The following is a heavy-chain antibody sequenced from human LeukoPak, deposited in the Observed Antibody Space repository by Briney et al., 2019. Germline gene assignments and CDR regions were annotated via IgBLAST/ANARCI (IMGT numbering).Heavy chain of an antibody. CDR2: ISVSGGST. Sequence: GGSLRLSCAASGFTFSSYGMNWVRQAPGKGLEWVSGISVSGGSTHYADSVKGRFTISRDNSKNTLYLQMNSLRAEDTAVYYCARDLLTPDIVVVPAAADVWGQGTTVTVSS. CDR1: GFTFSSYG. CDR3: ARDLLTPDIVVVPAAADV. D-gene: IGHD2-2*01. J-gene: IGHJ6*02. V-gene: IGHV3-23*01.